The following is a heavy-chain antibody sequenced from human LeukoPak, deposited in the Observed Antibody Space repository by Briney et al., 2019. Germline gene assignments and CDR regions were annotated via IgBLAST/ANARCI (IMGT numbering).Heavy chain of an antibody. V-gene: IGHV3-21*01. D-gene: IGHD4-17*01. CDR1: GFTFSSYS. Sequence: GGSLRLSCAASGFTFSSYSMNWVRRAPGKGLEWVSSISSSSSYIYYADSVKGRFTISRENAKNSLYLQMNGLRAEDTAVYYCAREGYDYGDFDAFDICGQGTMVTVSS. J-gene: IGHJ3*02. CDR2: ISSSSSYI. CDR3: AREGYDYGDFDAFDI.